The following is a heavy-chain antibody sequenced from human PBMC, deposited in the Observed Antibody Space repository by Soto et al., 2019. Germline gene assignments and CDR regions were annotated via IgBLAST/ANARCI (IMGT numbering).Heavy chain of an antibody. V-gene: IGHV3-30*18. CDR3: AKDYYNSGTYSLGSY. D-gene: IGHD3-10*01. J-gene: IGHJ4*02. CDR2: ISNDGSNK. CDR1: GFTFSSFG. Sequence: GGSLRLSCAASGFTFSSFGMHWVRQAPGKGLEWVAVISNDGSNKYYGDSVKGRFTISRDNSKNTLYLQMNSLRAEDTAVYYCAKDYYNSGTYSLGSYWGQGTLVTVSS.